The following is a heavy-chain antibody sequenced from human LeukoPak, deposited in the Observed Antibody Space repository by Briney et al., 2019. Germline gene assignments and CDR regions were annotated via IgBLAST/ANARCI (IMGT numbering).Heavy chain of an antibody. D-gene: IGHD5-18*01. CDR2: INWNGGST. J-gene: IGHJ4*02. V-gene: IGHV3-20*04. Sequence: GGSLRLSCAASGFTFDDYGMSWVRQAPGKGLEWVSGINWNGGSTGYADSVKGRFTISRDNAKNSLYLQMNSLRAGDTALYYCARGVDTAMVTTPSYWGQGTLVTVSS. CDR3: ARGVDTAMVTTPSY. CDR1: GFTFDDYG.